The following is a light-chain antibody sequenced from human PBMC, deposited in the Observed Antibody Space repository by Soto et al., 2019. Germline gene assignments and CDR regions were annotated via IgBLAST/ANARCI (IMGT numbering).Light chain of an antibody. CDR3: SSYTSGSTRVV. V-gene: IGLV2-14*03. J-gene: IGLJ2*01. CDR1: SSDVGGYNY. Sequence: QSALTQPASVSGSLGQSITISCTGTSSDVGGYNYVSWYQQHPGKAPKVMIYDVSKRPSGISNRFSGSKSGNTASLTISGLQVEDEADYYCSSYTSGSTRVVFGGGTKVTVL. CDR2: DVS.